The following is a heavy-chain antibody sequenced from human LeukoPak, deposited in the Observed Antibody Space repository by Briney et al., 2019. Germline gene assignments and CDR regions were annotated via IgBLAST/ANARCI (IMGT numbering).Heavy chain of an antibody. CDR3: VKSGGSYYYGSGSSLFDY. CDR1: GFTFSSYA. J-gene: IGHJ4*02. CDR2: ITTNGGST. Sequence: GGSLRLSCSAFGFTFSSYAMHWVRQAPGKGLEYVSAITTNGGSTYYADSVKGRFTISRDNSKNTLYLQMSSLRPEDTAVYYCVKSGGSYYYGSGSSLFDYWGQGTLVTVSS. D-gene: IGHD3-10*01. V-gene: IGHV3-64D*06.